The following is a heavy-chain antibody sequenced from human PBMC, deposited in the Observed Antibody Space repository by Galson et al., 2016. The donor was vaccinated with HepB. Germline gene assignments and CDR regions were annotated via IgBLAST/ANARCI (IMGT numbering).Heavy chain of an antibody. CDR2: IKYDGSDN. V-gene: IGHV3-7*03. J-gene: IGHJ4*02. D-gene: IGHD3-9*01. Sequence: SLRLSCAASGFRFSGYWMSWVRPAPGKGLEWVANIKYDGSDNYYVDSVKGRFTISRDNARKSLYLQLNSLRAEDTAGYFCARDPRVYYDVLTGYSPLDLWGQGTLVTGSS. CDR1: GFRFSGYW. CDR3: ARDPRVYYDVLTGYSPLDL.